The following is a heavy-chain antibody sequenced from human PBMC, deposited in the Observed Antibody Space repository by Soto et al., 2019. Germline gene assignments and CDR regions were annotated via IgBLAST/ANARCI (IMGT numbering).Heavy chain of an antibody. CDR3: ARDPGGGAFDI. Sequence: GGFLRLSCAASGFTVSSNYMSWVRQAPGKGLEWVSVIYSGGSTYYADSVKGRFTISRDNSKNTLYLQMNSLRAEDTAVYYCARDPGGGAFDIWGQGTMVTVSS. CDR2: IYSGGST. D-gene: IGHD2-15*01. CDR1: GFTVSSNY. V-gene: IGHV3-53*01. J-gene: IGHJ3*02.